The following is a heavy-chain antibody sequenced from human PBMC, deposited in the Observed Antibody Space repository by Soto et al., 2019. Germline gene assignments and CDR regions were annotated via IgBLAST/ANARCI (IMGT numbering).Heavy chain of an antibody. D-gene: IGHD1-7*01. CDR1: GGSFTSNNW. CDR3: ASRDPGTIVAY. V-gene: IGHV4-4*02. J-gene: IGHJ4*02. Sequence: QVQLQESGPGLVKPSGTLALTCAVSGGSFTSNNWWTWVRQPPGQGLEWIGEIYRTGSTNYNPSLKRLVTISLDKSENQFSLTVTSLTAADTAVYYCASRDPGTIVAYWGQGTLVTVSS. CDR2: IYRTGST.